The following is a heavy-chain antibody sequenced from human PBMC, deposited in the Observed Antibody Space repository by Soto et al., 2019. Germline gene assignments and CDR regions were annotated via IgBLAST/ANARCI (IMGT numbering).Heavy chain of an antibody. CDR1: GGTFSSYA. Sequence: ASVKVSCKASGGTFSSYAISWVRQAPGQGLEWMGGIIPIFGTANYAQKFQGRVTITADESTSTAYMELSSLRSEDTAVYYCARAVMINPTLYSSSWYEVGDGMDVWGQGTTVTVSS. J-gene: IGHJ6*02. D-gene: IGHD6-13*01. CDR2: IIPIFGTA. V-gene: IGHV1-69*13. CDR3: ARAVMINPTLYSSSWYEVGDGMDV.